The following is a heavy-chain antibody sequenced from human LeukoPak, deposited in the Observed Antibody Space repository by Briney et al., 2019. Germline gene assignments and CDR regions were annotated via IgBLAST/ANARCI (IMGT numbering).Heavy chain of an antibody. V-gene: IGHV4-34*01. CDR2: INHSGST. D-gene: IGHD4-17*01. Sequence: SETLSLTCAVYGGSFSGYYWSWIRQPPGKGLEWIGEINHSGSTNYNPSLKSRVTISVDTSKNQFSLKLSSVTAADTAVYYCARGRRISDDGPFDYWGQGTLVTLSS. J-gene: IGHJ4*02. CDR1: GGSFSGYY. CDR3: ARGRRISDDGPFDY.